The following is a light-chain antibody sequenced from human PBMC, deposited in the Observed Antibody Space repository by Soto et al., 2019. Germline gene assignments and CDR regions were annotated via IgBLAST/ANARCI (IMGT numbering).Light chain of an antibody. CDR2: GAS. CDR3: QVYGSF. J-gene: IGKJ3*01. Sequence: EIVLTQSPGTLSLSPGERAALSCRASQTMKSEYLAWYQQKPGQAPRLLIHGASSRATGIPDRFSGSGSGTDFTLIISRLEPDDLAVYYCQVYGSFFGRATKVDIK. V-gene: IGKV3-20*01. CDR1: QTMKSEY.